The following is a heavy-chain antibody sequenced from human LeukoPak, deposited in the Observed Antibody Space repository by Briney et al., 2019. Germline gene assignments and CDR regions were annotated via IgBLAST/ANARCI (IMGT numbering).Heavy chain of an antibody. CDR2: INPGNDNT. Sequence: ASVKVSCKASGYTFTTYAIHWVRQAPGQRLEWMGWINPGNDNTKYSQKFQGRLTITRDTSASAAYMELSNLRSGDTAVYYCARDYGVYSYFDYWGHGALVTVSS. J-gene: IGHJ4*01. V-gene: IGHV1-3*01. CDR1: GYTFTTYA. CDR3: ARDYGVYSYFDY. D-gene: IGHD4-17*01.